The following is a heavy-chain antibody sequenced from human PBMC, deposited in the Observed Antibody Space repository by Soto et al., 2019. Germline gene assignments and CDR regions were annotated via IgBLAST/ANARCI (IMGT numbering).Heavy chain of an antibody. CDR2: ISAYNGNT. CDR3: ARTIFGVVIGSYYGMEA. J-gene: IGHJ6*02. V-gene: IGHV1-18*01. Sequence: ASVKVSCKASGYTFTSYGISWVRQAPGQGLEWMGWISAYNGNTKYAQKLQGRVTMTTDTSTSTAYMELRSLRSDDTAVYYCARTIFGVVIGSYYGMEAWGQGTPVTVSS. D-gene: IGHD3-3*01. CDR1: GYTFTSYG.